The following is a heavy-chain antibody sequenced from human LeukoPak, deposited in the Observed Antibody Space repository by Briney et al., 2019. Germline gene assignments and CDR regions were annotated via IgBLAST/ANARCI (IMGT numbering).Heavy chain of an antibody. J-gene: IGHJ3*02. D-gene: IGHD4-11*01. CDR1: GGSISSYY. CDR2: IHYSGST. V-gene: IGHV4-59*01. CDR3: ARGDYPRAFDI. Sequence: PSETLSLTCTVSGGSISSYYWSWIRQPPGKGLEWIGYIHYSGSTNYNPSLKSRVTMSVDTSKNQFSLKLSSVTAADTAVYYCARGDYPRAFDIWGQGTMVTVSS.